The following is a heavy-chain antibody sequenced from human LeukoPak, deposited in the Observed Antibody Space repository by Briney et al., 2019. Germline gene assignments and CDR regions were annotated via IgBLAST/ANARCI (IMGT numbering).Heavy chain of an antibody. CDR2: IYSGGST. Sequence: PGGSLRLSCAASGLIVSSNYMSWVRQAPGKGLEWVSVIYSGGSTYYADSVKGRFTISRDNAKNSLYLQMNSLRAEDTAVYYCARVEANYGDYFDYWGQGTLVTVSS. J-gene: IGHJ4*02. V-gene: IGHV3-53*01. CDR1: GLIVSSNY. D-gene: IGHD4-17*01. CDR3: ARVEANYGDYFDY.